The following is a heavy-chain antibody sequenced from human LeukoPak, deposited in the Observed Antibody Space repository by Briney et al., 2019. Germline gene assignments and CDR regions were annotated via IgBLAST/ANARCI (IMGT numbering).Heavy chain of an antibody. CDR3: AREGRGVSVGMDV. V-gene: IGHV4-30-2*01. Sequence: SETLSLTCAVSGGSISSGGYSWSWIRQPPGKGLEWIGYIYHSETTYYNPSLKSRVTISVDRSKNQFSLRLGSVTAADTAVYYCAREGRGVSVGMDVWGQGTTVTVSS. CDR1: GGSISSGGYS. D-gene: IGHD2-8*01. CDR2: IYHSETT. J-gene: IGHJ6*02.